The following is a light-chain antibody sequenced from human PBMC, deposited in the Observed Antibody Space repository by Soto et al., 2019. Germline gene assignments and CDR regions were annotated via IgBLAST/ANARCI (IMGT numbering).Light chain of an antibody. V-gene: IGLV2-14*03. Sequence: QSALTRPASVSGSPGQSITISCTGTSSDVGSYNYVSWYQQHPGKAPKLMIYDVSNRPSGVSNRFSGSKSGNTASLTISGLQAEDEADYYCNSYTGSSTPYVFGTGTKVTVL. CDR2: DVS. CDR1: SSDVGSYNY. J-gene: IGLJ1*01. CDR3: NSYTGSSTPYV.